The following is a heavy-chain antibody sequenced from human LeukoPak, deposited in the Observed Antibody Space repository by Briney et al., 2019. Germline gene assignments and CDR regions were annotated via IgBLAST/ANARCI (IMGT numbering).Heavy chain of an antibody. CDR2: ISYDRTTK. CDR1: GFTFSNYG. J-gene: IGHJ4*02. D-gene: IGHD3-10*01. Sequence: GGSLRLSCAASGFTFSNYGMHWVRQAPGKGLEWVAVISYDRTTKYYADSVKGRFTISRDNSKNTLYQQMNSLRAEDTAVYYCAKDLWGYGSGTYGDYWGQGTLVTASS. CDR3: AKDLWGYGSGTYGDY. V-gene: IGHV3-30*18.